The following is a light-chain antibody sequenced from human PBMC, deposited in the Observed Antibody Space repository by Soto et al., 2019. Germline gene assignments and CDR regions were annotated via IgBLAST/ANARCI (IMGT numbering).Light chain of an antibody. CDR3: QRYGTSSLT. J-gene: IGKJ4*01. Sequence: EIVMTQSPATLSVSPGERATLSCRASQSVSSSYLAWYQQKPGQAPRLLIYGASSRATGIPDRFSGSGSGTDFTLTISRLEPEDFAVYYCQRYGTSSLTFGGGTKVDIK. CDR2: GAS. V-gene: IGKV3-20*01. CDR1: QSVSSSY.